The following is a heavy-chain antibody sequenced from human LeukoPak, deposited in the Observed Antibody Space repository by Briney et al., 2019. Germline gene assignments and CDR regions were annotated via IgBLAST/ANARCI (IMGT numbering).Heavy chain of an antibody. CDR2: IYYSGST. D-gene: IGHD6-13*01. CDR1: GGSISSSSYY. J-gene: IGHJ4*02. V-gene: IGHV4-39*07. Sequence: SETLSLTCTVSGGSISSSSYYWGWIRQPPGKGLEWIGSIYYSGSTYYNPSLKSRVTISVDTSKNQFSLKLSSVTAADTAVYYCAKDGMSMDSSWFDYWGQGTLVTVSS. CDR3: AKDGMSMDSSWFDY.